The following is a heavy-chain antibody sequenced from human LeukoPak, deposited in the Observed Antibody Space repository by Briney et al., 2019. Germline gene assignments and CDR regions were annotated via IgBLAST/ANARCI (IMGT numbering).Heavy chain of an antibody. D-gene: IGHD4-17*01. CDR1: GGSISSYY. CDR3: ARGYGDYAAFDI. CDR2: IYYSGNT. V-gene: IGHV4-59*01. J-gene: IGHJ3*02. Sequence: SETLSLTCTVSGGSISSYYWSWIRQPPGKGLEWLGYIYYSGNTNYNPSLKSRVTISVDTSKNQFSLKLRSVTAADTAVYYCARGYGDYAAFDIWGQGTMVTVSS.